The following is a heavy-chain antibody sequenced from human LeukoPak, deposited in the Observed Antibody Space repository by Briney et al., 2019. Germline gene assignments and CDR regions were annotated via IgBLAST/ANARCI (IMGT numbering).Heavy chain of an antibody. V-gene: IGHV4-34*01. J-gene: IGHJ4*02. CDR3: ARRQQRGGFDY. Sequence: PSETLSLTCAVYGGSFSGYYWSWIRQPPGKGLEWIGEINHSGGTNYNPSLKSRVTISVDTSKNQFSLKLSSVTAADTAVYYCARRQQRGGFDYWGQGTLVTVSS. CDR2: INHSGGT. CDR1: GGSFSGYY. D-gene: IGHD6-13*01.